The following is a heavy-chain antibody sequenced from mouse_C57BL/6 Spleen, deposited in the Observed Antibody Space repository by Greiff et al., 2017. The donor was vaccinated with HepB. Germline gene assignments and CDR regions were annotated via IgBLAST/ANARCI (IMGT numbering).Heavy chain of an antibody. CDR3: SRGRPYYGSSYPMDY. Sequence: QVQLQQSGPELVKPGASVKISCKASGYAFSSSWMNWVKQRPGKGLEWIGRIYPGDGDTNYNGKFKGKATLTADKSSSTAYMQLSSLTSEDSAVYFCSRGRPYYGSSYPMDYWGQGTSVTVSS. J-gene: IGHJ4*01. CDR1: GYAFSSSW. V-gene: IGHV1-82*01. D-gene: IGHD1-1*01. CDR2: IYPGDGDT.